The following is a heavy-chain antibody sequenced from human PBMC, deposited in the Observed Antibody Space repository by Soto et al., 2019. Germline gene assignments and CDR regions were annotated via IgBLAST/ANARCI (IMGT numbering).Heavy chain of an antibody. D-gene: IGHD2-2*01. CDR2: INSDGSST. CDR1: GFTFSSYW. V-gene: IGHV3-74*01. J-gene: IGHJ6*03. Sequence: GESLKISCAASGFTFSSYWMHWVRQAPGKGLVWVSRINSDGSSTSYADSVKGRFTISRDNAKNTLYLKMNSLRAEDTAVYYCARAAVSAARGSYCYYYYYMDVWGKGTTVTVSS. CDR3: ARAAVSAARGSYCYYYYYMDV.